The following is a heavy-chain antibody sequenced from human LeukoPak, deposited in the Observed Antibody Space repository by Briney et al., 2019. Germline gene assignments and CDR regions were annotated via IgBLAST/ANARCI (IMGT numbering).Heavy chain of an antibody. CDR3: AGKRITVATSRSDY. CDR1: GDSINSDVYY. CDR2: IYYSGTT. V-gene: IGHV4-30-4*08. J-gene: IGHJ4*02. D-gene: IGHD3-16*01. Sequence: SETLSLTCTVSGDSINSDVYYWNWIRQSPGKGLEWIGFIYYSGTTHYNPSLKRRVTISADTSRNQFSLKLTSVTAADTAVYFCAGKRITVATSRSDYWGQGTLVTVSP.